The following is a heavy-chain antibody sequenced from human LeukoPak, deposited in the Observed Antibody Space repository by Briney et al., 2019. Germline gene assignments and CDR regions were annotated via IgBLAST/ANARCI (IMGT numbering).Heavy chain of an antibody. V-gene: IGHV3-48*04. J-gene: IGHJ4*02. Sequence: GGSLRLSCAASGLTFSRYAMTWVRQAPGKGLEWVSYISSSSSTIYYADSVKGRFTISRDNAKNSLYLQMNSLRAEDTAVYYCARDRGYYYGSGALWYWGQGTLVTVSS. CDR1: GLTFSRYA. D-gene: IGHD3-10*01. CDR3: ARDRGYYYGSGALWY. CDR2: ISSSSSTI.